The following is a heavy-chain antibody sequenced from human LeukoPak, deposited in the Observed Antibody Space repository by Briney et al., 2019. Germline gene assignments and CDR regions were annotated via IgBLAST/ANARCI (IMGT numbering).Heavy chain of an antibody. CDR1: GGSISSSSYY. J-gene: IGHJ4*02. V-gene: IGHV4-39*01. Sequence: SSETLSLTCTVSGGSISSSSYYWGWIRQPPGKGLEWIGSIYYSGSTYYNPSLKSRVTISVDTSKNQFSLKLSSVTAADTAVYYCAKWPRYYYDSSGTFDYWGQGTLVTVSS. CDR2: IYYSGST. D-gene: IGHD3-22*01. CDR3: AKWPRYYYDSSGTFDY.